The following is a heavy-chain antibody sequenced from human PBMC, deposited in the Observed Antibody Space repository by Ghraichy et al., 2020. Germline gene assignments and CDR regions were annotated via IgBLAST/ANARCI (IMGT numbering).Heavy chain of an antibody. D-gene: IGHD6-13*01. J-gene: IGHJ4*02. V-gene: IGHV3-7*03. Sequence: GSLRLSCAASGFTFSSYWMSWVRQAPGKGLEWVANTKQDGSEKYYVDSVKGRFTVSRDNAKNFLYLQMNSLRVEDTAIYYCARESPGSSSWYEGWGQGTLVTVSS. CDR1: GFTFSSYW. CDR3: ARESPGSSSWYEG. CDR2: TKQDGSEK.